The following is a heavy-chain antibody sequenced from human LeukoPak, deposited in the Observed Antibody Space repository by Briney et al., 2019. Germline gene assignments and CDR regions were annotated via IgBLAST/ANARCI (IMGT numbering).Heavy chain of an antibody. J-gene: IGHJ4*02. CDR1: GGSFSGYY. D-gene: IGHD1-1*01. Sequence: SETLSLTCAVYGGSFSGYYWSWIRQPPGKGREWIGEINHSGSTNYNPSLKSRVTISVDTSKNQFSLKLSSVTAADTAVYYCARTDGTGHFDYWGQGTLVTVSS. CDR3: ARTDGTGHFDY. V-gene: IGHV4-34*01. CDR2: INHSGST.